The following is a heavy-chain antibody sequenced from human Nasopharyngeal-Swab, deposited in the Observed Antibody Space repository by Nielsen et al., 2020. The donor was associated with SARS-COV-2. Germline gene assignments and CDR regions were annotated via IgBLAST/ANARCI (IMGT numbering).Heavy chain of an antibody. D-gene: IGHD2-15*01. CDR3: ARERSLGYCSGGSCYYAWFDP. CDR1: GYTFTSYA. V-gene: IGHV7-4-1*02. CDR2: INTNTGNP. Sequence: ASVKVSCKASGYTFTSYAMNWVRQAPGQGLEWMGWINTNTGNPTYAQGFTGRFVFSLDTSVSTACLQISSLKAEDTAVYYCARERSLGYCSGGSCYYAWFDPWGQGTLVTVSS. J-gene: IGHJ5*02.